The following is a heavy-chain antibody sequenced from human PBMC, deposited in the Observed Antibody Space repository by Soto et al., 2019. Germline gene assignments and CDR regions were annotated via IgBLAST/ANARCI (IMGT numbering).Heavy chain of an antibody. CDR2: IYWDDDK. Sequence: QITLKESGPTLVKPTQTLTLTCTFSGFSLSTRGVGVGWIRQPPGKALEWLALIYWDDDKRYSPSLKSRLTITKDTSKNQVVLTMTNMDPVDTATYYCAHTSYYYDSSGPNHFDYWGQGTLVTVSS. V-gene: IGHV2-5*02. J-gene: IGHJ4*02. CDR3: AHTSYYYDSSGPNHFDY. D-gene: IGHD3-22*01. CDR1: GFSLSTRGVG.